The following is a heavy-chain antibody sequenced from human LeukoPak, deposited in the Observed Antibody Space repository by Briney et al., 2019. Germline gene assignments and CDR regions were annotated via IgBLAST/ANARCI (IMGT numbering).Heavy chain of an antibody. CDR3: ARVEYSSGWYFDY. CDR2: IYHSGST. J-gene: IGHJ4*02. D-gene: IGHD6-19*01. CDR1: GYSISSGHY. Sequence: KPSETLSLTCAVSGYSISSGHYWGWIRQPPGKGLEWIGSIYHSGSTYYNPSLKSRVTISVDTSKNQFSLKLSSVTAADTAVYYCARVEYSSGWYFDYWGQGTLVTVSS. V-gene: IGHV4-38-2*01.